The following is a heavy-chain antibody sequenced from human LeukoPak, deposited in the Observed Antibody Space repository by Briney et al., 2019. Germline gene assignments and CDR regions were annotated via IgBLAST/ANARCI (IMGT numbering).Heavy chain of an antibody. J-gene: IGHJ4*02. CDR3: ARDGPGIAVAGHFDY. V-gene: IGHV3-30*04. CDR1: GFTFNSYV. CDR2: ISYDGSNI. Sequence: PGRSLRLSCAASGFTFNSYVMHWVRQAPGKGLEWVADISYDGSNIYYGDSVKGRFTISRDNSKNTLYLQMNSLRAEDTAVYHCARDGPGIAVAGHFDYWGQGTLVTVSS. D-gene: IGHD6-19*01.